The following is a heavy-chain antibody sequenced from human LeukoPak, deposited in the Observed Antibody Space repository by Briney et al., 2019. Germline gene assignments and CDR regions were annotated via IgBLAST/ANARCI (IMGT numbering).Heavy chain of an antibody. CDR3: ARGGKYCSSTSCYLVY. J-gene: IGHJ4*02. D-gene: IGHD2-2*01. CDR2: ISSSSSYI. Sequence: PGGSLRLSCAASGFTFCSYSMIWVRQAPGMGREWVSSISSSSSYIYYADSVKGRFTISRDNAKNSLYLQMNSLRAEDTSVYYCARGGKYCSSTSCYLVYWGQGTLVTVSS. V-gene: IGHV3-21*01. CDR1: GFTFCSYS.